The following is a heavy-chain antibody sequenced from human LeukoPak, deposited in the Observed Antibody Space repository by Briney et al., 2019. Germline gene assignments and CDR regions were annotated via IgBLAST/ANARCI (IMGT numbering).Heavy chain of an antibody. CDR2: ISAYNGNT. V-gene: IGHV1-18*01. CDR3: ARVRRLRLGELSLFHFFDY. D-gene: IGHD3-16*02. J-gene: IGHJ4*02. CDR1: GYIFITYG. Sequence: LWASVKVSCEASGYIFITYGFSWVRQAPGQGLEWMGWISAYNGNTSYAQKLQGRVTMTTDTSTSTAYMELRSLRSDDTAVYYCARVRRLRLGELSLFHFFDYWGQGTLVTVSS.